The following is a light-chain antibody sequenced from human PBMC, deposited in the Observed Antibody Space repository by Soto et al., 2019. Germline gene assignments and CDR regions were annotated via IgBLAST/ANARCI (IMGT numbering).Light chain of an antibody. CDR3: QQSSNWPPGT. V-gene: IGKV3-11*01. J-gene: IGKJ1*01. CDR1: QSVSTN. Sequence: EIVMTQSPATLSVSPVERATLSCMASQSVSTNLAWYQQKPGQAPRLLIYDASNRATVIPARFSGSGSGTDFTLTISSLEPEDFAVYYCQQSSNWPPGTFGQGTKVDIK. CDR2: DAS.